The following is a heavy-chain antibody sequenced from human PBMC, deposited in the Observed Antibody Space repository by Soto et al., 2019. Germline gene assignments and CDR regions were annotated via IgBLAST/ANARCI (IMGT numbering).Heavy chain of an antibody. CDR3: ARSLITMVPEAE. V-gene: IGHV4-39*01. CDR2: IYYSGST. J-gene: IGHJ4*02. Sequence: QLQLQESGPGLVKPSETLSLTCTVSGGSISSSSYYWGWIRQPPGKGLEWIGSIYYSGSTYYNPSLMSRVTISLDTAKIQFALKLSSVTAADKAVYYCARSLITMVPEAEWGQGTLGTVSS. D-gene: IGHD3-10*01. CDR1: GGSISSSSYY.